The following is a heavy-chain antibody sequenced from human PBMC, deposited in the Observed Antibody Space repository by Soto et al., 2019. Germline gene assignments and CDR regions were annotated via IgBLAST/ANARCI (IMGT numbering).Heavy chain of an antibody. CDR3: ASGGNWFDP. J-gene: IGHJ5*02. CDR1: GGSISNYY. Sequence: SETLSLTCNVSGGSISNYYWTWIRQSPEKGLEWIGYMYYNGNINYNPSLKSRVTISIDTSKNQFSLTLKSVSAADTAVYYCASGGNWFDPWGQGVLVTVSS. V-gene: IGHV4-59*01. D-gene: IGHD3-16*01. CDR2: MYYNGNI.